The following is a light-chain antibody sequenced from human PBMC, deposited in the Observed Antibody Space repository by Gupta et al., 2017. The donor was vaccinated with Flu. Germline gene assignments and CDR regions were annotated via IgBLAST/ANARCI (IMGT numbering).Light chain of an antibody. CDR1: QGVGSY. J-gene: IGKJ2*01. CDR3: QQDDDYPYS. CDR2: GAS. Sequence: AIRMTQSPSSFSASTGDTVTITCRASQGVGSYVAWYQQRPLKAPNLLIYGASTLHSGVPSRFSGSGSGTDFTLTINRLQSEDFASYFCQQDDDYPYSFGQGTKLEIK. V-gene: IGKV1-8*01.